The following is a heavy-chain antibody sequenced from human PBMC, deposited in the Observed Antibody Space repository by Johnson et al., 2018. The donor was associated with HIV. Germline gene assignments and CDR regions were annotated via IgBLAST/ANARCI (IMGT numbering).Heavy chain of an antibody. V-gene: IGHV3-13*01. CDR2: IGTAGDT. J-gene: IGHJ3*02. CDR3: AKDRGGTPPMGAFDI. CDR1: GFTFSSYD. D-gene: IGHD3-10*01. Sequence: MLLVESGGGEVQPGGSLRLSCAASGFTFSSYDMHWVRQATGKGLEWVSAIGTAGDTYYPGSVKGRFTISRDNSKNTLYLQMNSLRAEDTAVYYCAKDRGGTPPMGAFDIWGQGTMVTVSS.